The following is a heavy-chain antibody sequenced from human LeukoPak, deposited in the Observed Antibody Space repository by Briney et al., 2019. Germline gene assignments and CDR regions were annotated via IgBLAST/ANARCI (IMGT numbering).Heavy chain of an antibody. CDR1: GFTFSSYA. Sequence: GGSLRLSCAASGFTFSSYAMSWVRQAPGKGLEWVSAISGSGGSTYYADSVKGRFTISRDNSKNTLYLQMNSLRAEDTAVYYCAKGGGFTFEGNWFDPWGQGTLVTVSS. D-gene: IGHD3-16*01. V-gene: IGHV3-23*01. J-gene: IGHJ5*02. CDR2: ISGSGGST. CDR3: AKGGGFTFEGNWFDP.